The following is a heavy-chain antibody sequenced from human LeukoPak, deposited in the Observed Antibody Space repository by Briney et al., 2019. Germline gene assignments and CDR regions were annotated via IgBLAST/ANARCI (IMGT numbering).Heavy chain of an antibody. Sequence: PGGSLRLSCAASGFTFSSYAMSWVRQAPGKGLEWVSAISGSGGSTYYADSVKGRFTISRDNSKNTLYLQMNSLRAEDTAVYYCAEGLVNCGGDCYSGGMDVWGQGTTVTVSS. CDR1: GFTFSSYA. CDR3: AEGLVNCGGDCYSGGMDV. V-gene: IGHV3-23*01. J-gene: IGHJ6*02. CDR2: ISGSGGST. D-gene: IGHD2-21*02.